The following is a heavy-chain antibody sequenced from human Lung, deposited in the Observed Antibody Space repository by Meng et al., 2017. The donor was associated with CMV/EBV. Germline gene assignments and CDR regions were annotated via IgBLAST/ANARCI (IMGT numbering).Heavy chain of an antibody. Sequence: ASXXVSXKASGYTFTSYGISWVRQAPGQGLEWMGWISAYNGNTNYAQKLQGRVTMTTDTSTSTAYMELRSLRSDDTAVYYCARDFSGYSSSSLYWGQGTLVTVS. CDR1: GYTFTSYG. J-gene: IGHJ4*02. CDR3: ARDFSGYSSSSLY. D-gene: IGHD6-13*01. CDR2: ISAYNGNT. V-gene: IGHV1-18*01.